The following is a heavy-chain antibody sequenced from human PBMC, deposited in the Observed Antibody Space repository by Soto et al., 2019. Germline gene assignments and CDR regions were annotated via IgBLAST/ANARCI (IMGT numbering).Heavy chain of an antibody. CDR3: ARVPGSRHYIDY. V-gene: IGHV4-61*08. Sequence: SETLSLTCAVSGGSISSGGYSWSWIRQPPGKGLEWIGYIYYSGSTNYNPSLKRRITISVDTSKNQFSLRLSSVTAADTTVYYCARVPGSRHYIDYWGQGTLVTVSS. D-gene: IGHD3-10*01. J-gene: IGHJ4*02. CDR1: GGSISSGGYS. CDR2: IYYSGST.